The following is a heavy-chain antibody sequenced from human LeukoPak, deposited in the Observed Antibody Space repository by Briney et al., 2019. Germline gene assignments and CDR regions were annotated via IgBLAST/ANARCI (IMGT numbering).Heavy chain of an antibody. CDR1: GFTFSSYA. D-gene: IGHD2-2*01. V-gene: IGHV3-21*01. Sequence: GGSLRLSCAASGFTFSSYAMSWARQAPGKGLEWVSLITTGSHYIYYADSVRGRFTISRDNAKSSLFLQMNSLRAEDTAVYYCAAMRACSSTTCNPFDKWGQGTLVTVSS. CDR3: AAMRACSSTTCNPFDK. CDR2: ITTGSHYI. J-gene: IGHJ4*02.